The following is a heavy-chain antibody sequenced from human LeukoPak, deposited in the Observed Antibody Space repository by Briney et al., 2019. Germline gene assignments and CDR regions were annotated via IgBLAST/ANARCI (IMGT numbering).Heavy chain of an antibody. D-gene: IGHD3-10*01. V-gene: IGHV1-18*01. CDR1: GYTFTSYG. Sequence: ASVKVSCKASGYTFTSYGISWVRQAPGQGLEWMGWISAYNGNTNYAQKLQGRVTMTTDTSTSTAYMELSSLRSEDTAVYYCARDSPFGNGVRAFDIWGQGTMVTVSS. CDR2: ISAYNGNT. J-gene: IGHJ3*02. CDR3: ARDSPFGNGVRAFDI.